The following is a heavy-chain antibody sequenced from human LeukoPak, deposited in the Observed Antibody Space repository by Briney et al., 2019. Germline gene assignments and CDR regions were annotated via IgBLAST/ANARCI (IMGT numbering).Heavy chain of an antibody. D-gene: IGHD1-14*01. CDR3: ARHLINRFQMKSPMALDAFDI. Sequence: PSETLSLNCTVSGGTINTNEYYWAWIRQPPGKGLEWIGSIYYGGATYTVPSLKSRIGLSVDSSENRFSLKLTSVTGADTALYYCARHLINRFQMKSPMALDAFDIWGQGTMVSVSS. V-gene: IGHV4-39*01. J-gene: IGHJ3*02. CDR1: GGTINTNEYY. CDR2: IYYGGAT.